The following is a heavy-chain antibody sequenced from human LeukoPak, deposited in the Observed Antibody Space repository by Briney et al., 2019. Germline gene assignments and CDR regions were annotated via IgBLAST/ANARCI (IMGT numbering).Heavy chain of an antibody. Sequence: GGSLRLSCAASRFTFSSYAMSWVRQAPGRGLEWVSTIGGTGDKTYYADSVQGRFTISRDNSMDTLYLQMNSLKAEDTAVYYCAKDPVVYHGGSGWHYFDYWGQGTLVTVSS. D-gene: IGHD6-19*01. J-gene: IGHJ4*02. CDR3: AKDPVVYHGGSGWHYFDY. V-gene: IGHV3-23*01. CDR1: RFTFSSYA. CDR2: IGGTGDKT.